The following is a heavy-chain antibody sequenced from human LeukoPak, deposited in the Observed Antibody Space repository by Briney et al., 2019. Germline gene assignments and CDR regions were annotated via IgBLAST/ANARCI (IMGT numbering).Heavy chain of an antibody. V-gene: IGHV3-23*01. Sequence: GGSLRLSCAASGFAFSIYAMNWVRQAPGKGLEWLSDISARGGDTYYADSVKGRFTISRDNSKNTLYLQMNSLRAEDTAVYYCARDGAYSGSYRAAFDIWGQGTMVTVSS. CDR1: GFAFSIYA. CDR3: ARDGAYSGSYRAAFDI. J-gene: IGHJ3*02. CDR2: ISARGGDT. D-gene: IGHD1-26*01.